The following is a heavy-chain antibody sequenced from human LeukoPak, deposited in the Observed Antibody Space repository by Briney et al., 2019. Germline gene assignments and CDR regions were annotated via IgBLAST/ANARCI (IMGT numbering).Heavy chain of an antibody. V-gene: IGHV4-31*11. CDR2: IYYSGST. Sequence: SQTLSLTCAVSGVSISSGGYYWSWIRQHPGKGLEWIGYIYYSGSTYYNPPLKIRVTISVDTSKSQFSLKLSSVTAADTAVYYCARGSVLGYYGSGSYYRYWGQGTLVTVSS. D-gene: IGHD3-10*01. CDR3: ARGSVLGYYGSGSYYRY. CDR1: GVSISSGGYY. J-gene: IGHJ4*02.